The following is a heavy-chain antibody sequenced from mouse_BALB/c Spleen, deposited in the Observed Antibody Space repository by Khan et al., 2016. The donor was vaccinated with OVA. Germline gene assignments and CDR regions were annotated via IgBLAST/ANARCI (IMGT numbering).Heavy chain of an antibody. V-gene: IGHV1S136*01. D-gene: IGHD1-1*01. J-gene: IGHJ3*01. CDR2: ISPNSDGS. CDR3: FRSLFYYGSAYEGFAY. Sequence: VQLQQSGPELVKPGASVKMSCKASGYTFTSYVMHWVKQKPRQGLEWIGYISPNSDGSKYNEKFRGKATLTSDKSSSPAYMELSRLTSEDSAGYYCFRSLFYYGSAYEGFAYGGQGTLVTVSA. CDR1: GYTFTSYV.